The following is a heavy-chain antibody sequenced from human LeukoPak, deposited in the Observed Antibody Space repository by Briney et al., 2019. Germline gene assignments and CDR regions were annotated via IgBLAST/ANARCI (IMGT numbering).Heavy chain of an antibody. CDR3: ARIQNPQPSATDAFDI. D-gene: IGHD1-14*01. CDR1: GFSLSTSGMC. Sequence: SGPTLVNPTQTLTLTFTFSGFSLSTSGMCVSWIRQPPGKALEWLARIDWDDDKYYSTSLKTRLTISKDTSKNQVVLTMTNMDPVDTATYYCARIQNPQPSATDAFDIWGQGTMVTVSS. V-gene: IGHV2-70*11. CDR2: IDWDDDK. J-gene: IGHJ3*02.